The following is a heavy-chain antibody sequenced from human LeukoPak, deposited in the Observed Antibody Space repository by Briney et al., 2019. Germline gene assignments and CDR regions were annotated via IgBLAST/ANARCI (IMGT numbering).Heavy chain of an antibody. V-gene: IGHV1-46*01. Sequence: ASVKVSCKASGYTFTSYYIHWVRQAPGQGLEWMGLINPSGGSTTYPQKFQGRVTMTRDTSISTAYMELSRLRSDDTAVYYCARALNYYGSGSFFPTPIDYWGQGTLVTVSS. CDR2: INPSGGST. CDR3: ARALNYYGSGSFFPTPIDY. CDR1: GYTFTSYY. J-gene: IGHJ4*02. D-gene: IGHD3-10*01.